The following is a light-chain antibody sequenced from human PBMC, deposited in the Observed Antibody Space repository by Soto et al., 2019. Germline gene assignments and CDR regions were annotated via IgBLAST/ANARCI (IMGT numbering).Light chain of an antibody. CDR2: EVS. CDR1: SSDVGGYNY. V-gene: IGLV2-8*01. Sequence: QSVLAQPPSASGSPGQSVTISCTGTSSDVGGYNYVSWYQQHPGKAPKLMIYEVSKRPSGVPDRFSGSKSGNTASLTVSGLQAEDEADYYCCSYADSNNVFGTGTKSPS. J-gene: IGLJ1*01. CDR3: CSYADSNNV.